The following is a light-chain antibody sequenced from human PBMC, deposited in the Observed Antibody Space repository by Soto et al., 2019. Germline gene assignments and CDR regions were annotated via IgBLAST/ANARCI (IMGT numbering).Light chain of an antibody. V-gene: IGKV1-5*01. CDR3: QMHDDS. CDR2: GAS. J-gene: IGKJ2*01. CDR1: QSISTW. Sequence: DIQMTQSPSTLSASVGDRVTITCRASQSISTWLAWYQQKPGNAPKLLIHGASSLQSGVPSRFSGSGSGTEFTLTIRSLQPDDFATYYCQMHDDSVGHGTKLEIK.